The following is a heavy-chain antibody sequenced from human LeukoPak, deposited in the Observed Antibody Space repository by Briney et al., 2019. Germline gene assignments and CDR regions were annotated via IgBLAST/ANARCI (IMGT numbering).Heavy chain of an antibody. D-gene: IGHD2-15*01. J-gene: IGHJ4*02. V-gene: IGHV1-8*01. CDR1: GYTFTSYD. Sequence: ASVKVSCKASGYTFTSYDINWVRQATGQGLEWMGWMNPNSGNTGYAQKFQGRVTMTRNTSISTAYMELSSLRSEDTAVYYCARVSRSGGSCYQGYWGQGTLVTVSS. CDR3: ARVSRSGGSCYQGY. CDR2: MNPNSGNT.